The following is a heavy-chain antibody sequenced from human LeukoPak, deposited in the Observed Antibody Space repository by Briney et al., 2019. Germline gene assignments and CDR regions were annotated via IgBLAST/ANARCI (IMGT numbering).Heavy chain of an antibody. V-gene: IGHV1-24*01. Sequence: GASVKVSCKVSGYTLTELSMHWVRQAPGKGLEWMGGFDPEDGEAIYAQKFQGRVTMTEDTSTDTAYMELSSLRSEDTAVYYCATDRVGAKGNAFDIWGQGTMVTVSS. J-gene: IGHJ3*02. D-gene: IGHD1-26*01. CDR2: FDPEDGEA. CDR1: GYTLTELS. CDR3: ATDRVGAKGNAFDI.